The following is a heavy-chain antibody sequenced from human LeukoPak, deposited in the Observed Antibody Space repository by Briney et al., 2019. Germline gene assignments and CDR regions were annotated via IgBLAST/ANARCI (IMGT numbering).Heavy chain of an antibody. Sequence: PSETLSLTCTVSDGSIGSYYWSWIRQPPGKGLEWIGYIYYTGSTNYNPSLKSRVTISVDTSKNQFSLKLSSVTAADTAAYYCARRTGYYDGFDYWGQGTLVTVSS. V-gene: IGHV4-59*01. J-gene: IGHJ4*02. CDR3: ARRTGYYDGFDY. CDR1: DGSIGSYY. CDR2: IYYTGST. D-gene: IGHD3/OR15-3a*01.